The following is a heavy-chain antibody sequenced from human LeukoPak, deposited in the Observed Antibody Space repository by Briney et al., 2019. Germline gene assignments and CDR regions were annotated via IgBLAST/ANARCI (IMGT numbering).Heavy chain of an antibody. D-gene: IGHD5-12*01. J-gene: IGHJ4*02. CDR1: GDSVSSKSAA. V-gene: IGHV6-1*01. Sequence: SQTLSLTCALSGDSVSSKSAACNWIRQSPSRGLEWLVRTYYRSKWFNEYAVSEKSRISINPDTAKNQFSLQLNSVTPDDTAVYYCARLATKDGRDYWGQGSLVTVSS. CDR3: ARLATKDGRDY. CDR2: TYYRSKWFN.